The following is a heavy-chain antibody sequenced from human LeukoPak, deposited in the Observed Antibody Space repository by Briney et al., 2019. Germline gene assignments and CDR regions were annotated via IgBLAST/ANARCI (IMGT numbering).Heavy chain of an antibody. CDR1: GFTFSVSD. CDR3: TTYSSGHY. D-gene: IGHD6-19*01. Sequence: GGSLRLSCAASGFTFSVSDMHWVRQASGKGLEWVGRIGVKTNSYATAYAAAMQGRFTISRDDSKNTAYLQMNSLTTEDTAVYYCTTYSSGHYWGQGTLVTVSS. CDR2: IGVKTNSYAT. J-gene: IGHJ4*02. V-gene: IGHV3-73*01.